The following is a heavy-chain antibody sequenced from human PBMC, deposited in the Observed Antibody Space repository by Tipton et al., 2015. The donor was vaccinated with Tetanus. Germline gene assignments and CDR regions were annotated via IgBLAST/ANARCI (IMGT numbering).Heavy chain of an antibody. J-gene: IGHJ6*02. CDR1: GEALVRGGYY. Sequence: GEALVRGGYYWTWIRHLPGKGLEWIGYIYHTGAAYYNPSLKSRVTISVDTSQKQISLKVNSVTAADTAVYYCARDRGVRGGYYYYHGMDVWGQGTTVTVSS. V-gene: IGHV4-31*02. CDR3: ARDRGVRGGYYYYHGMDV. D-gene: IGHD3-10*01. CDR2: IYHTGAA.